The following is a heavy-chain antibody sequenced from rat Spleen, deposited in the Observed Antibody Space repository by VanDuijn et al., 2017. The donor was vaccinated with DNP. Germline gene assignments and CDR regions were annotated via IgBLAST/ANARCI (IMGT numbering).Heavy chain of an antibody. V-gene: IGHV5-20*01. Sequence: EVQLVESGGGLVQPGGSLKISCAGSGISFSDYYMAWVRQAPTKGLEWVASISHDGGGTFYGDSVKGRFTISRDNAKSTLYLQMDSLRSEETATYYCARAYGSPWYFDYWGQGVMVTVSS. J-gene: IGHJ2*01. CDR1: GISFSDYY. CDR2: ISHDGGGT. D-gene: IGHD1-3*01. CDR3: ARAYGSPWYFDY.